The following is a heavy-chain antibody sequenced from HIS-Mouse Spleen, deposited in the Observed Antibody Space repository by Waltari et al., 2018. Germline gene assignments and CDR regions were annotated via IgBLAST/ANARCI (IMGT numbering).Heavy chain of an antibody. V-gene: IGHV3-23*01. Sequence: EVQLLESGGGLVQPGGSLGLSCAASGVTFTSYATGWVRQAPGKGLEWVSAISGSGGSTYYADSVKGRFTISRDNSKNTLYLQMNSLRAEDTAVYYCAKTLVRSRDFDYWGQGTLVTVSS. CDR3: AKTLVRSRDFDY. CDR1: GVTFTSYA. CDR2: ISGSGGST. J-gene: IGHJ4*02. D-gene: IGHD4-17*01.